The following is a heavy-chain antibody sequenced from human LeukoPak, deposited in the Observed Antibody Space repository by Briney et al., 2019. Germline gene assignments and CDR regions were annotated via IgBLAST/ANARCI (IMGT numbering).Heavy chain of an antibody. Sequence: GGSLRLSCAASGFAFSSYSMNWVRQAPGKGLEWVSSISGTSTYIYFANSLKGRFSISRDNAKNSLYLQMNSLRAEDTAVYFCARASLSEIIAAEAFFDSWGQGTLVTVSS. CDR3: ARASLSEIIAAEAFFDS. D-gene: IGHD6-13*01. CDR2: ISGTSTYI. CDR1: GFAFSSYS. V-gene: IGHV3-21*01. J-gene: IGHJ4*02.